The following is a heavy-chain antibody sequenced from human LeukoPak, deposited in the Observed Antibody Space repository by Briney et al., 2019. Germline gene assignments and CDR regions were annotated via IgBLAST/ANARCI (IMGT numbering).Heavy chain of an antibody. CDR3: AKNPYEYYFDY. CDR2: INPSSGDT. V-gene: IGHV1-2*02. Sequence: ASAKVSCKASGYTLTGYYMHWLRQAPGQGLEWMGWINPSSGDTNYAQKLQGRVTMTRDTSISTAYMELNRLTSDDTAVYFCAKNPYEYYFDYWGQGTLVTVSS. J-gene: IGHJ4*02. CDR1: GYTLTGYY. D-gene: IGHD5-12*01.